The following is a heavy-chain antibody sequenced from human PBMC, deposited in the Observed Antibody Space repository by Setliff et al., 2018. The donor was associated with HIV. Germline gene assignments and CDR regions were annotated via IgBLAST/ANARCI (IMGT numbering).Heavy chain of an antibody. V-gene: IGHV4-38-2*01. CDR2: IYHSGST. J-gene: IGHJ4*02. CDR1: GYSISSGYY. Sequence: SETLSLTCAVSGYSISSGYYWGWIRQPPGKGLEWIGSIYHSGSTYYNPSLKSRVTIPVDTSKNQFSLKLSSVPAADTAVYYCARLRVVGGHAGGSQQFVDYWGQGTLVTVSS. CDR3: ARLRVVGGHAGGSQQFVDY. D-gene: IGHD2-21*01.